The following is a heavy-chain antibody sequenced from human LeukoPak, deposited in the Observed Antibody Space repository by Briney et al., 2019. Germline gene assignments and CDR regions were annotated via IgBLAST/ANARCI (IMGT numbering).Heavy chain of an antibody. CDR1: GFTVSSNY. V-gene: IGHV3-53*04. J-gene: IGHJ3*02. Sequence: PGGSLRLSCAASGFTVSSNYMSWVRQAPGKGLEWVSVIYSGGSTYYADSVKGRFTISRHNSKNTLYPQMNSLRAEDTAVYYCARDLDYYDSSGYCCAFDIWGQGTMVTVSS. CDR3: ARDLDYYDSSGYCCAFDI. D-gene: IGHD3-22*01. CDR2: IYSGGST.